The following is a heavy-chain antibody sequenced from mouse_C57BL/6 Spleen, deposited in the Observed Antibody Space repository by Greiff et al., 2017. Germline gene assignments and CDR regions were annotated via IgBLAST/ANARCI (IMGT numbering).Heavy chain of an antibody. Sequence: EVQVVESGPGLVKPSQSLSLTCSVTGYSITSGYYWNWIRQFPGNKLEWMGYISNDGSNNYNPSLKNRISITRDTSKNQFFLKLNSVTTEDSATYCCASERADDGFAYWGQGTLVTVSA. CDR2: ISNDGSN. D-gene: IGHD3-3*01. V-gene: IGHV3-6*01. J-gene: IGHJ3*01. CDR1: GYSITSGYY. CDR3: ASERADDGFAY.